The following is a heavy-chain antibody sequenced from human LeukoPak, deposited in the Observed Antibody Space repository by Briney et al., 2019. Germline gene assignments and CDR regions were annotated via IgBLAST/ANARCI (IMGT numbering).Heavy chain of an antibody. CDR3: ARAVAGTDEIDS. D-gene: IGHD6-19*01. CDR2: IGSGGDT. V-gene: IGHV3-13*01. J-gene: IGHJ4*02. Sequence: SGGSLRLSCAGSGFSFSSYDMLWVRQATGKGLEWVSAIGSGGDTYYAGSAKGRFTISRESAKNSFYLQMNSLSAGDTAVYFCARAVAGTDEIDSWGQGTLVTVSS. CDR1: GFSFSSYD.